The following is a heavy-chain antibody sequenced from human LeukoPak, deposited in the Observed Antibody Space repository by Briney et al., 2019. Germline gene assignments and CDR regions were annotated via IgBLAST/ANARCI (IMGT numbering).Heavy chain of an antibody. J-gene: IGHJ4*02. CDR3: ARIDFWSDYPKDY. CDR1: GGSIRSSYYY. D-gene: IGHD3-3*01. Sequence: PSETLSLTCTVSGGSIRSSYYYWGWIRQPPGKGLEWIGSIYDSGSTYYNPSLKSRVTISVDTSKNQFSLKLNSVTAADTAVYYCARIDFWSDYPKDYWGQGTLVTVSS. CDR2: IYDSGST. V-gene: IGHV4-39*01.